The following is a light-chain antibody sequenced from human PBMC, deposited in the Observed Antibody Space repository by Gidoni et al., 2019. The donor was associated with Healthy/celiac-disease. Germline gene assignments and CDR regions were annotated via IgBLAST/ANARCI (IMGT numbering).Light chain of an antibody. V-gene: IGLV2-11*01. CDR3: CSYAGSYSYV. CDR1: SSYVGGYNY. J-gene: IGLJ1*01. CDR2: DVS. Sequence: QSALTQPRPVSGSPGLSVTISCTGTSSYVGGYNYVSWYQQHPGKAPKLMIYDVSKRPSGVPDRFSGSKSGNTASLTISGLQAEDEADYYCCSYAGSYSYVFGTGTKVTVL.